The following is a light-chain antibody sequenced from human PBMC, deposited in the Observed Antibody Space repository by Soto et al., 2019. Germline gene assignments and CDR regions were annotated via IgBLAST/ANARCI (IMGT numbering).Light chain of an antibody. CDR2: AAS. J-gene: IGKJ1*01. V-gene: IGKV1-12*01. Sequence: IQMTQSPYSVSASVGDRVTITSRASQGISSRLAWYQQKPGTGPKLLVYAASTLQSGVPSRFSGTGSGTDFTLTISSLQPEDFATYFCQLAFIAEWPFGQGSKAAIK. CDR1: QGISSR. CDR3: QLAFIAEWP.